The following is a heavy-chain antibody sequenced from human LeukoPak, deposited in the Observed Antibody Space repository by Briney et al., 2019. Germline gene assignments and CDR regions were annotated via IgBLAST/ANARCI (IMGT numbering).Heavy chain of an antibody. CDR2: ISGSGGST. V-gene: IGHV3-23*01. CDR3: AKDQVWIVVGSFDY. CDR1: GFTFSSYA. J-gene: IGHJ4*02. Sequence: GGSLRLSCAASGFTFSSYAMSWVRQAPGKGLEWVSGISGSGGSTYYADSVKGRFTISRDNSKNTLYLQMTSLRAEDRAVYYCAKDQVWIVVGSFDYWGQGTLVTVSS. D-gene: IGHD3-22*01.